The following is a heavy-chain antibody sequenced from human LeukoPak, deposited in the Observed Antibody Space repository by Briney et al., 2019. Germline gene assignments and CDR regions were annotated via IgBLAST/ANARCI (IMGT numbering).Heavy chain of an antibody. CDR2: ISYDGSNK. Sequence: GGSLRLSCAASGFTFSSYAMHWVRQAPGKGLEWVAVISYDGSNKYYADSVKGRFTISRDNSKNTLYLQMNSLRAEDTAVYYCARDPGSRYYGSNDSAFDIWGQGTMVTVSS. J-gene: IGHJ3*02. CDR3: ARDPGSRYYGSNDSAFDI. D-gene: IGHD3-10*01. V-gene: IGHV3-30*07. CDR1: GFTFSSYA.